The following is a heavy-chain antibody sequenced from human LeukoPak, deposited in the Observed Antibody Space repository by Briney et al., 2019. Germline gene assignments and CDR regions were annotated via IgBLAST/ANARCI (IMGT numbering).Heavy chain of an antibody. CDR2: ISSSSGTI. V-gene: IGHV3-48*01. D-gene: IGHD3-16*01. J-gene: IGHJ6*03. CDR3: ARRPEFGVLYYMDV. CDR1: GFTFSSYN. Sequence: PGGSLRLSCAASGFTFSSYNMNWVRQAPGKGLEWVSYISSSSGTIYYADSVKGRFTISRDNAKNSLYLQMNSLRAEDTAVYYCARRPEFGVLYYMDVWGKGTTVTVSS.